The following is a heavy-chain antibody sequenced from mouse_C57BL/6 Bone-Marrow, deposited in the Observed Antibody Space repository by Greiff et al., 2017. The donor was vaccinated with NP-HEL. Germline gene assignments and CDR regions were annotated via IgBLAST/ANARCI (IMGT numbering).Heavy chain of an antibody. CDR3: ASRDSSGYNYFDY. CDR1: GYTFTSYG. Sequence: QVHVKQSGAELARPGASVKLSCKASGYTFTSYGISWVKQRTGQGLEWIGEIYPRSGNTYYNEKFKGKATLTADKSSSTAYMELRSLTSEDSAVYFCASRDSSGYNYFDYWGQGTTLTVSS. V-gene: IGHV1-81*01. J-gene: IGHJ2*01. CDR2: IYPRSGNT. D-gene: IGHD3-2*02.